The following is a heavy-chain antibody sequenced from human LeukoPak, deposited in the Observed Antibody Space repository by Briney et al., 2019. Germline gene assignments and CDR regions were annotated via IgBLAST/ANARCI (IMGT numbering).Heavy chain of an antibody. CDR3: ASRKLGNDY. CDR2: IYYSGST. Sequence: SEILSLTCTVSGYSISSGYYWTWIRQPPGKGLEWIGYIYYSGSTNYNPSLKSRVTISVDTSKNQFSLKLSSVTAADTAVYYCASRKLGNDYWGQGTLVTVSS. J-gene: IGHJ4*02. D-gene: IGHD7-27*01. V-gene: IGHV4-61*01. CDR1: GYSISSGYY.